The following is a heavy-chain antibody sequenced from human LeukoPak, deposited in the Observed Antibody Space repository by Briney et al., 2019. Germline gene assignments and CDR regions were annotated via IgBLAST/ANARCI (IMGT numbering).Heavy chain of an antibody. CDR1: GGSISSSSYY. D-gene: IGHD1-26*01. J-gene: IGHJ4*02. Sequence: PSEALSLTCTVSGGSISSSSYYWGWIRQPPGKGLEWIGSIYYSGSTYYNPSLKSRVTISVDTSKNQFSLKLSSVTAADTAVYYCAREQVGATYFDYWGQGTLVTVSS. CDR2: IYYSGST. V-gene: IGHV4-39*07. CDR3: AREQVGATYFDY.